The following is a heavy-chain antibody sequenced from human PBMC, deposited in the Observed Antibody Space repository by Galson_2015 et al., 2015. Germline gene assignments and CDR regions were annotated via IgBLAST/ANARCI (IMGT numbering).Heavy chain of an antibody. J-gene: IGHJ4*02. V-gene: IGHV2-5*01. CDR1: GFSLSTGGLG. CDR2: IYWNDDI. D-gene: IGHD4-17*01. Sequence: PALVKPTQTLTLTCTFSGFSLSTGGLGVGWIRQPPGKAPEWLALIYWNDDIRYSPSLETRVTLTKDTSKSQVILTMTNMDPVDTATYYCARLLSTVTTGYCDYWGQGTLVTVSS. CDR3: ARLLSTVTTGYCDY.